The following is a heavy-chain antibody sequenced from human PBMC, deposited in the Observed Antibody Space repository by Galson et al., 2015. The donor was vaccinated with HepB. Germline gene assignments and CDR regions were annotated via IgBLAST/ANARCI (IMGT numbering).Heavy chain of an antibody. J-gene: IGHJ4*02. Sequence: ETLSLTCTVSGGSISSYYWSWIRQPPGKGLEWIGYIYYSGSTNYNPSLKSRVTISVDTSKNQFSLKLSSVTAADTAVYYCARSNRNYDYVWGSYRHFDYWGQGTLVTVSS. V-gene: IGHV4-59*01. D-gene: IGHD3-16*02. CDR3: ARSNRNYDYVWGSYRHFDY. CDR1: GGSISSYY. CDR2: IYYSGST.